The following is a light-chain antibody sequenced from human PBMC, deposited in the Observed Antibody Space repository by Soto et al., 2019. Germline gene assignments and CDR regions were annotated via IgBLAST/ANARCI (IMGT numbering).Light chain of an antibody. V-gene: IGLV2-14*03. Sequence: QSVLTQPASVSGSPAESITISGTGTSSDFGGYNYVSWYQQYPGKVTKLLIYHVSNRPSGVSNRFSGSKSGNPASLTISGLQAEDEADYFCTSFTSDNLYVFGTGTKVPVL. J-gene: IGLJ1*01. CDR3: TSFTSDNLYV. CDR2: HVS. CDR1: SSDFGGYNY.